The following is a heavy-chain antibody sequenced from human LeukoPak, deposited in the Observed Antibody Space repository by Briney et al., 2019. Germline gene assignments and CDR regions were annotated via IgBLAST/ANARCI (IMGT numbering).Heavy chain of an antibody. CDR2: IYPGDSDT. D-gene: IGHD3-10*01. Sequence: GESLKISCKGSGHSFTNYWIGWVRQMPGKGLEWMGIIYPGDSDTRYSPSFQGQVTISADKSISTAYLQWSSLKVSDSAMYYCARLTTLVRGVIIGFDYWGQGTLVTVSS. CDR3: ARLTTLVRGVIIGFDY. V-gene: IGHV5-51*01. CDR1: GHSFTNYW. J-gene: IGHJ4*02.